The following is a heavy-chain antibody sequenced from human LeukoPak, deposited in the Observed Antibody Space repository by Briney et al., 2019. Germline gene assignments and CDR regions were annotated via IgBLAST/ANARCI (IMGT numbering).Heavy chain of an antibody. Sequence: GGSLGLSCAASGLTFSGYEFNWVRQAPGKGLEWVSYISISGTTTHYADSVKGRFTTSRDNAKNSLYLQMNSLRGEDTAVYYCARARTSQQLNSFDIWGQGTMVTVSS. CDR3: ARARTSQQLNSFDI. CDR2: ISISGTTT. J-gene: IGHJ3*02. CDR1: GLTFSGYE. D-gene: IGHD6-13*01. V-gene: IGHV3-48*03.